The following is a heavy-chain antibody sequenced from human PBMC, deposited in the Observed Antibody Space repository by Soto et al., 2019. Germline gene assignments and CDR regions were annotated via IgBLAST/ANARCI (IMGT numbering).Heavy chain of an antibody. CDR3: ARDSTRHYCSSTSCYAPLDY. D-gene: IGHD2-2*01. V-gene: IGHV3-21*01. Sequence: AGGSLRLSCAASGFTFSSYSMNWVRQAPGKGLEWVSSISSSSSYIYYADSVKGRFTISRDNAKNSLYLQMNSLRAEDTAVYYCARDSTRHYCSSTSCYAPLDYGGQGTLVTVSS. J-gene: IGHJ4*02. CDR2: ISSSSSYI. CDR1: GFTFSSYS.